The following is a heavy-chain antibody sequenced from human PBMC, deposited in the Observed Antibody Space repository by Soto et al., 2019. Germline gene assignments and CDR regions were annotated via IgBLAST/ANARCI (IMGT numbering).Heavy chain of an antibody. CDR3: ARGDSGYDYGYYYYYYMDV. Sequence: SETLSLSCTVSGGSISSYYWSWIRQPPGKGLEWIGYIYYSGSTNYNPSLKSRVTISVDTSKNQFSLKLSSVTAADTAVYYCARGDSGYDYGYYYYYYMDVWGKGTTVTVSS. D-gene: IGHD5-12*01. V-gene: IGHV4-59*01. CDR2: IYYSGST. CDR1: GGSISSYY. J-gene: IGHJ6*03.